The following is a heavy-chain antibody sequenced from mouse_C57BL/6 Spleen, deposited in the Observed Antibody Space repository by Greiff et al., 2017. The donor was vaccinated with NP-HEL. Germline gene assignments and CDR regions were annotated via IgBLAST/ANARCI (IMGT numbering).Heavy chain of an antibody. CDR2: IDPSDSYT. CDR1: GYTFTSYW. Sequence: QVQLQQSGAELVMPGASVKLSCKASGYTFTSYWMHWVKQRPGQGLEWIGEIDPSDSYTNYNQKFKGKSTLTVDKSSSTAYMQLSSLTSEDSAVYYCARHSNGDYWGQGTTLTVSS. D-gene: IGHD2-5*01. CDR3: ARHSNGDY. V-gene: IGHV1-69*01. J-gene: IGHJ2*01.